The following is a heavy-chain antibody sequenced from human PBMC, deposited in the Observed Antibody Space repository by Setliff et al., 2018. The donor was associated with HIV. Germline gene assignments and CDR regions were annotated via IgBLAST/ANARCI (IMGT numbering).Heavy chain of an antibody. V-gene: IGHV3-30*02. J-gene: IGHJ4*02. CDR1: GFTFSNYG. Sequence: GGSLRLSCAASGFTFSNYGMHWVRQAPGKGLEWVTFIRYDGANIDYADSVRGRFTVSRDNSKNTLYLQMHSLSAEDTAVYYCAKDGGNFGNFYFDYWGQGTLVTVSS. D-gene: IGHD1-7*01. CDR2: IRYDGANI. CDR3: AKDGGNFGNFYFDY.